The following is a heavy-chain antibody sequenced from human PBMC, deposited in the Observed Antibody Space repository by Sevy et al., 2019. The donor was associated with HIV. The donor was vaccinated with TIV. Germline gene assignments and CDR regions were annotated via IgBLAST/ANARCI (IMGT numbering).Heavy chain of an antibody. CDR3: VRAIGAAGSY. V-gene: IGHV3-7*01. CDR2: IKEDGSVK. D-gene: IGHD6-13*01. CDR1: GFTFSSYW. Sequence: GETLKISCEASGFTFSSYWMRWVRQAPGKGLEWVANIKEDGSVKYHVDSVKGRFTISRDNAKNSVYLQMNSLRAEDTALYYCVRAIGAAGSYWGQGTLVTVSS. J-gene: IGHJ4*02.